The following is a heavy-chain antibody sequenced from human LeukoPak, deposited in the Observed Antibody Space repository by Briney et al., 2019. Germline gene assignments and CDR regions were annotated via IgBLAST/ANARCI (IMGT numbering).Heavy chain of an antibody. V-gene: IGHV4-61*02. CDR1: GGSFSSGLYY. CDR3: ARHRYYYYYMDV. J-gene: IGHJ6*03. Sequence: SETLSLTCTVSGGSFSSGLYYWTWLRQPAGKGLEWIGRIYISGSTNYNPSLRSRVTISRDTSKNEFSLKLSSVTAADTAVYYCARHRYYYYYMDVWGKGTTVTISS. CDR2: IYISGST.